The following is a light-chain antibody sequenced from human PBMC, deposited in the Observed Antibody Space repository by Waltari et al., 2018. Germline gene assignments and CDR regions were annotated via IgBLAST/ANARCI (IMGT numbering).Light chain of an antibody. Sequence: SCRASQSVSRTLAWYQQKPGQAPRLLSYGASTRATGIPERFSGGGSGTDFSLTISRLEPEDFAVYYCQHYVSLPATFGQGTKVEIK. CDR3: QHYVSLPAT. CDR1: QSVSRT. J-gene: IGKJ1*01. V-gene: IGKV3-20*01. CDR2: GAS.